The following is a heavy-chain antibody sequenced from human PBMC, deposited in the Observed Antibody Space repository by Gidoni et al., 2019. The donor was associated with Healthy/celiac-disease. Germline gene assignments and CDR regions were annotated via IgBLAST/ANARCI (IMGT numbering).Heavy chain of an antibody. J-gene: IGHJ6*03. V-gene: IGHV3-21*01. CDR3: ARARDPGYCSSTSCYEDYYYYMDV. Sequence: EVQLVESGGGLVKPGGSLRLSCAASGVTFSSYSMKWVRQGPGKGLALVSSISISSSYIYYAASVKGRFTISRDNAKNSLYLQMNSLRAEDTAVYYCARARDPGYCSSTSCYEDYYYYMDVWGKGTTVTVSS. D-gene: IGHD2-2*01. CDR2: ISISSSYI. CDR1: GVTFSSYS.